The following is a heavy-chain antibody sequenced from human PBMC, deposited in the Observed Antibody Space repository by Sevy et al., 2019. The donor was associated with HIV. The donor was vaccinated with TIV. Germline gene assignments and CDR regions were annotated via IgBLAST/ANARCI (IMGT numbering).Heavy chain of an antibody. J-gene: IGHJ4*02. V-gene: IGHV1-24*01. CDR3: ATAREYYSDNSGYFDY. CDR2: FDPDDGET. Sequence: ASVKVSCKVSGYTLSELSMHWVRQPPGKGLEWMGRFDPDDGETIYAQRLQDRVTMTEDTSADTAYMELSSLRSEDTAMYYCATAREYYSDNSGYFDYWGQGTPVTVSS. D-gene: IGHD3-22*01. CDR1: GYTLSELS.